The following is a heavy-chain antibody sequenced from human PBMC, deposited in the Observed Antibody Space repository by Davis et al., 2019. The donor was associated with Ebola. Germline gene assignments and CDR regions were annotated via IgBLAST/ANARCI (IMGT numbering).Heavy chain of an antibody. CDR1: GFTFSSYG. J-gene: IGHJ4*02. D-gene: IGHD5-18*01. CDR3: AKSADSAMVPIF. V-gene: IGHV3-30*18. CDR2: IAYDGTNK. Sequence: PGGSLRLSCAVSGFTFSSYGMHWVRQAPGKGLEWVAVIAYDGTNKYYADSVKGRFTIFRDNSKNTLYLQMNSLRAEDTAVYYCAKSADSAMVPIFWGQGTLVTVSS.